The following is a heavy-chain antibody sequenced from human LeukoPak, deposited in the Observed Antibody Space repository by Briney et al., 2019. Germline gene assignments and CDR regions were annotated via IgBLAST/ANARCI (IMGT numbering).Heavy chain of an antibody. D-gene: IGHD6-13*01. J-gene: IGHJ4*02. CDR3: ARVGLAAAGHLDS. V-gene: IGHV3-66*01. Sequence: PGGSLRLSCAASGFTFSNAWMSWVRQAPGKGLEWVSIIYSSGSAYYADSVKGRFTVSRDNSKNTLYLQMNSLRAEDTAVYYCARVGLAAAGHLDSWGQGTLVTVSS. CDR1: GFTFSNAW. CDR2: IYSSGSA.